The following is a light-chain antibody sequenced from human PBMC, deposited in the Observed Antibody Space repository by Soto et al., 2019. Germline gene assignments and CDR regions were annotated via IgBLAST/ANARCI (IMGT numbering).Light chain of an antibody. CDR1: SSDVGTYNL. CDR3: CSYAGSSTYV. V-gene: IGLV2-23*01. Sequence: QSALTQPASVSGSPGQSITISCTGTSSDVGTYNLVSWYQHHPGKAPKLMIYEGSKRPSGVSNRVSGSKSGNTASLTISGLQAEDEADYYCCSYAGSSTYVFGTGTTLTVL. J-gene: IGLJ1*01. CDR2: EGS.